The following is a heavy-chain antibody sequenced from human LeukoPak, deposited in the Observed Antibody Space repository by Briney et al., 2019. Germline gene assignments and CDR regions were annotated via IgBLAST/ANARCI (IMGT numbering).Heavy chain of an antibody. CDR3: ARLRGVENYYFDY. Sequence: PSETLSLTCTVSGGSISSGGYYWSWIRQHPGKGLEWIGYIYYSGGTYYNPSLKSRVTISVDTSKNQFSLKLSSVTAADTAVYYCARLRGVENYYFDYWGQGTLVTVSS. CDR2: IYYSGGT. D-gene: IGHD3-10*01. V-gene: IGHV4-31*03. J-gene: IGHJ4*02. CDR1: GGSISSGGYY.